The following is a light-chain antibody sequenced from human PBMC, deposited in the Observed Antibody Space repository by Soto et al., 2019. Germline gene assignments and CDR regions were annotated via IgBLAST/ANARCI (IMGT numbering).Light chain of an antibody. CDR1: QSVRNN. CDR2: GAS. Sequence: EIVMTQSPATLSVSPGERATLSCRASQSVRNNLAWYQQTPGQAPRLLIYGASTRATGIPARFSGGGSGAEFTLTISSLQSEDIAVYYCQQYNTWPTFGPGTKVEVK. CDR3: QQYNTWPT. J-gene: IGKJ1*01. V-gene: IGKV3-15*01.